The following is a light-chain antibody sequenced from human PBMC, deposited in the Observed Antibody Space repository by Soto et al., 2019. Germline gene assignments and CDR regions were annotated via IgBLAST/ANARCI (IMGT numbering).Light chain of an antibody. CDR2: GAS. Sequence: DIQMTQSPSTLSASVGDRVTITCRARQKINTWVAWYQQRPGKAPKLLIYGASSLEPGVPSRFGGSGSGTDFTLTISSLQPDDFATYYCQQYEIYPLTFGGGTQVE. V-gene: IGKV1-5*03. CDR3: QQYEIYPLT. J-gene: IGKJ4*01. CDR1: QKINTW.